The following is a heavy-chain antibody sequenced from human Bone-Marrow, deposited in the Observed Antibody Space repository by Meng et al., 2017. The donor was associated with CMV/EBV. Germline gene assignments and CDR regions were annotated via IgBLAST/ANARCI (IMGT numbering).Heavy chain of an antibody. D-gene: IGHD3-10*01. J-gene: IGHJ4*02. CDR2: IYYSGST. CDR3: ARATGDYYGSGIDY. CDR1: GFTFSSYS. Sequence: ESLKISCAASGFTFSSYSMNWVRQPPGKGLEWIGSIYYSGSTYYNPSLKSRVTISVDTSKNQFSLKLSSVTAADTAVYYCARATGDYYGSGIDYWGQGTLVTVSS. V-gene: IGHV4-39*07.